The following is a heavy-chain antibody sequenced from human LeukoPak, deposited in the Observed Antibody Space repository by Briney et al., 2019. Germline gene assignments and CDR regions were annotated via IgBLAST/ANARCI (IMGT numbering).Heavy chain of an antibody. CDR3: ARQDLAVPGEADY. CDR2: IYPGDSDT. V-gene: IGHV5-51*01. D-gene: IGHD6-19*01. Sequence: GESLKISCKGFGYMFSAYWIGWVRQMPGRGLEWMGIIYPGDSDTRYSPSFQGQVTISADKSISTAYLQWNNLKASDTAMYYCARQDLAVPGEADYWGQGTLVTVSS. J-gene: IGHJ4*02. CDR1: GYMFSAYW.